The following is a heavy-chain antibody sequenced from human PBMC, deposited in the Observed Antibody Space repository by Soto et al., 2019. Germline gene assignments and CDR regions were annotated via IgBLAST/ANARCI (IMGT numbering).Heavy chain of an antibody. J-gene: IGHJ4*02. CDR1: GYTFTSYG. CDR3: ASPLHSGYDWVY. CDR2: ISPNIGNA. V-gene: IGHV1-69*05. D-gene: IGHD5-12*01. Sequence: SVKVSCKASGYTFTSYGISWVRQAPGQGLEWMGGISPNIGNANYAQKFQGRVTITTDESTSTAYMELSSLRSEDTAVYYCASPLHSGYDWVYWGQGTLVTVSS.